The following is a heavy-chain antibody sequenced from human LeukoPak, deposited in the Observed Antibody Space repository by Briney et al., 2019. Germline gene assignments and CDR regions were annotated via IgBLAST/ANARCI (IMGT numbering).Heavy chain of an antibody. CDR3: ARARSGPYGSGSLDAFDI. Sequence: SVKVSCKGSGGTFSSYPISWVRQAPGQGLEWMGGLIPMFDTADFAQKFQGRVTITADTSTSTAYMQLSSLRSEDTAVYYCARARSGPYGSGSLDAFDIWGQGTMVTVSS. V-gene: IGHV1-69*06. J-gene: IGHJ3*02. CDR2: LIPMFDTA. CDR1: GGTFSSYP. D-gene: IGHD3-10*01.